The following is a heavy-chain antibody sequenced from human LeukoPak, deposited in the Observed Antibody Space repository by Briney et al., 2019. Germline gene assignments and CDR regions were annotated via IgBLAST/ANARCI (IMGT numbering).Heavy chain of an antibody. D-gene: IGHD3-10*01. J-gene: IGHJ3*02. V-gene: IGHV3-23*01. Sequence: GESLRLSCAASGFTLSSYAMSWVRQAPGKGLEWVSAISGSGGSTYYADSVKGRFTISRDNSKNTLYLQMNSLRAEDTAVYYCARDHYYGSGSYYRDDAFDIWGQGTMVTVSS. CDR1: GFTLSSYA. CDR2: ISGSGGST. CDR3: ARDHYYGSGSYYRDDAFDI.